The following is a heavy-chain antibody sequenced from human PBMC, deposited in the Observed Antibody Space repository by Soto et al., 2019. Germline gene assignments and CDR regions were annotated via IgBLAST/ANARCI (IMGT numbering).Heavy chain of an antibody. J-gene: IGHJ6*02. Sequence: QVQLVQSGAEVRKPGASVKVSCKASGSSFTNYGISWVRQAPGQGLEWMGWISGYNGNTNYAQKLQGRVTMTTDTSMSTAYMELRNLRSDDTAVYYCALAVAGTLGGVGYYYGMDVWGQGTTVTVSS. CDR2: ISGYNGNT. V-gene: IGHV1-18*01. D-gene: IGHD6-19*01. CDR1: GSSFTNYG. CDR3: ALAVAGTLGGVGYYYGMDV.